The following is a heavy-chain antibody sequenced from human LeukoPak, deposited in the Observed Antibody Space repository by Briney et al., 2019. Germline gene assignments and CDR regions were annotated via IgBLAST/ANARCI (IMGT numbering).Heavy chain of an antibody. V-gene: IGHV3-23*01. D-gene: IGHD3-22*01. J-gene: IGHJ4*02. CDR3: ARGGSGYAYYFDY. Sequence: GSLRLSCAASGFTFSNYAMSWVRQAPGKGLEWVSAISGSGGSTYYADSVKGRFTISRDNAKNTLYLQMNSLRAGDTAVYYCARGGSGYAYYFDYWGQGTLVTVSS. CDR2: ISGSGGST. CDR1: GFTFSNYA.